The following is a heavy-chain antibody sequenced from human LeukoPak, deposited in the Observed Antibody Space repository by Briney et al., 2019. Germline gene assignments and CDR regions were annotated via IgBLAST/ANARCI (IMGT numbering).Heavy chain of an antibody. V-gene: IGHV3-13*01. Sequence: GGSLRLSCAASGFTFSSYDMHWVRQATGKGLEWVSAIGTAGDTYYPGCVKGRFTISRENAKNSLYLQMNSLRAGDTAVYYCARALRYDSSGPTDAFDIWGQGTMVTVSS. CDR3: ARALRYDSSGPTDAFDI. CDR2: IGTAGDT. D-gene: IGHD3-22*01. J-gene: IGHJ3*02. CDR1: GFTFSSYD.